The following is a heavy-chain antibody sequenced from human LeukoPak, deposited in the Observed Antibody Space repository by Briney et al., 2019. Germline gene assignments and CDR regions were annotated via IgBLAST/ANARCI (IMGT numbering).Heavy chain of an antibody. CDR3: ARVGYCSGGSCYFLLRERGWFDP. Sequence: SETLSLTCTVSGGSISNYYWSWIRQPPGKGLEWIGYIYYSGTTNYNPSLKSRVTISVDTSKNQFSLKLNSVTAADTAVYYCARVGYCSGGSCYFLLRERGWFDPWGQGTLVTVSS. CDR2: IYYSGTT. D-gene: IGHD2-15*01. V-gene: IGHV4-59*12. CDR1: GGSISNYY. J-gene: IGHJ5*02.